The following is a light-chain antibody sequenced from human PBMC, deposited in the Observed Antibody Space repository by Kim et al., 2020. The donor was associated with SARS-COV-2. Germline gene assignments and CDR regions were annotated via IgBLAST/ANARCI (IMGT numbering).Light chain of an antibody. J-gene: IGKJ5*01. CDR2: AAS. CDR1: QGVSSSS. CDR3: QQYGTLPIT. Sequence: SPGERATHSCRPSQGVSSSSLAWYQQKPGQAPRLLIYAASSRAPGIPDRFSGSGSGTDFTLTISRLEPEDSAVYYCQQYGTLPITFGRGTRLEIK. V-gene: IGKV3-20*01.